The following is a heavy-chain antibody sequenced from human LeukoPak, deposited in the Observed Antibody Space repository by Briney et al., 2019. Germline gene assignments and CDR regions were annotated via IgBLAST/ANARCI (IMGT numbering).Heavy chain of an antibody. D-gene: IGHD2/OR15-2a*01. J-gene: IGHJ4*02. CDR3: ARGPTRANSTDY. CDR1: GFPFNAYW. Sequence: PGGSLRLSCAASGFPFNAYWMTWVRQAPGKGLEWVANIRQDGDTKYYVDSVKGRFTISRDNAKNSLYLQMNSLRAEDTAVYYCARGPTRANSTDYWGQGALVTVSS. V-gene: IGHV3-7*01. CDR2: IRQDGDTK.